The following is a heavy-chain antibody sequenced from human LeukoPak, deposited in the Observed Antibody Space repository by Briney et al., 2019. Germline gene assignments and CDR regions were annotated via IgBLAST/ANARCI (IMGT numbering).Heavy chain of an antibody. D-gene: IGHD7-27*01. J-gene: IGHJ4*02. CDR3: AKMLGPKTLSPSFDY. V-gene: IGHV3-23*01. CDR1: GFTFSRYA. Sequence: GGSLRLSCAASGFTFSRYAMSWVRQAPGKGLEWVSAVSGSGGSTYYADSVKGRFTISRDNSKNTLYLQMNSLRAEDTAVYYCAKMLGPKTLSPSFDYWGQGTLVTVS. CDR2: VSGSGGST.